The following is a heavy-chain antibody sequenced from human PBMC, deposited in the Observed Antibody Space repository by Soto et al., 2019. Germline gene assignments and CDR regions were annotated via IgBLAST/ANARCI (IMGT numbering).Heavy chain of an antibody. J-gene: IGHJ3*02. V-gene: IGHV3-7*01. D-gene: IGHD3-22*01. CDR3: ARGGSGYLLDAFDI. Sequence: PWGSLRLSXAASGFTFSSYWMSWVRQAPGKGLEWVANIKQDGSGKYYVDSVKGRFTISRDNAKNSLYLQMNSLRAEDTAVYYCARGGSGYLLDAFDIWGQGTMVTVSS. CDR2: IKQDGSGK. CDR1: GFTFSSYW.